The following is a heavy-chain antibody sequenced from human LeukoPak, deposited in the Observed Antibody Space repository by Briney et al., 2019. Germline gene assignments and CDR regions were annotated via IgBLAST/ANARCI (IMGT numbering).Heavy chain of an antibody. J-gene: IGHJ3*02. CDR2: ISSSSSTI. CDR1: GFTFSSYS. D-gene: IGHD3-9*01. CDR3: ARGHVLRYFDGSNAFDI. V-gene: IGHV3-48*01. Sequence: PGGSLRLSCAASGFTFSSYSMNWVRQAPGKGLEWVSYISSSSSTIYYADSVKGRFTISRDNSKNTLYLQMNSLRAEDTAVYYCARGHVLRYFDGSNAFDIWAQGTMVTVSS.